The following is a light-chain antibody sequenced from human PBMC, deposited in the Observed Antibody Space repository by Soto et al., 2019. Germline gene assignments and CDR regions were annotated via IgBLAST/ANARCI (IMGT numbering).Light chain of an antibody. J-gene: IGKJ2*01. Sequence: DIQMTQSPSTLSGSVGDRVTITCRASQTISSWLAWYQQKPGKAPKLLIYKASTLKSGVPSRFSGSGSGTDFTLTISSLQPEDFATYFCQQSFNTVMYTFGQGTKLEIK. CDR1: QTISSW. CDR2: KAS. CDR3: QQSFNTVMYT. V-gene: IGKV1-5*03.